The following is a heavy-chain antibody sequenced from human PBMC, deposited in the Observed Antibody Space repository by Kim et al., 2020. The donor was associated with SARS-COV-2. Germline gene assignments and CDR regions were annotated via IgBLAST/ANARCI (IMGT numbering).Heavy chain of an antibody. J-gene: IGHJ6*02. D-gene: IGHD3-3*01. V-gene: IGHV4-59*13. CDR3: ARDSKYDFWSASYGLDV. CDR1: GGSITTYC. CDR2: VYHSGGN. Sequence: SQTLSLTCAVSGGSITTYCWSWIRQSPGKGLEWIGYVYHSGGNSYNPSLKSRVSISVDTSKNRFSLKLTSVTAADTAIYYCARDSKYDFWSASYGLDVWGPGITVTVSS.